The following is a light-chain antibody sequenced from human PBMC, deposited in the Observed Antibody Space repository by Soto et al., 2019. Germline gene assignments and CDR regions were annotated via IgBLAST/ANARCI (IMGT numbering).Light chain of an antibody. Sequence: QSALTQPASVSGSPGQSITISCTGTSSDIDVYDLVSWYRQYPGKAPKLMIYGVSKRPSGVSDRFSGSKSGNTASLTISGLQTEDEADYYCCSYAGSGTDNYVFGSGTKLTVL. CDR1: SSDIDVYDL. CDR3: CSYAGSGTDNYV. V-gene: IGLV2-23*02. J-gene: IGLJ1*01. CDR2: GVS.